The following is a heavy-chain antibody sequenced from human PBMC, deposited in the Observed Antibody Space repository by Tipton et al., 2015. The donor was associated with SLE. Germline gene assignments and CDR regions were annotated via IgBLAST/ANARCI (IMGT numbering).Heavy chain of an antibody. CDR3: ARGINPQSIAAAAFDY. Sequence: GSLRLSCAASGFTFSSYDMHWVRHATGKGLEWVSAIGTAGDTYYPGSVKGRFTISRENAKNSLYLQMNSLRAGDTAVYYCARGINPQSIAAAAFDYWGQGTLVTVSS. CDR2: IGTAGDT. V-gene: IGHV3-13*01. CDR1: GFTFSSYD. D-gene: IGHD6-13*01. J-gene: IGHJ4*02.